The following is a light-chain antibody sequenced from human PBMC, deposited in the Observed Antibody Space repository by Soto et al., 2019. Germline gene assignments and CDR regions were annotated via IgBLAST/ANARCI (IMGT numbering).Light chain of an antibody. V-gene: IGLV2-11*01. CDR2: DVN. CDR3: CSYAGTYILRV. Sequence: QSVLTQPRSVSGSPGQSVTISCTGTSSDVGGYNYVSWYQQHPGKAPKLMIYDVNKRPSGVPARFSGSKSGNTASLTISGLQAEDEADYYCCSYAGTYILRVFGTGTKVT. J-gene: IGLJ1*01. CDR1: SSDVGGYNY.